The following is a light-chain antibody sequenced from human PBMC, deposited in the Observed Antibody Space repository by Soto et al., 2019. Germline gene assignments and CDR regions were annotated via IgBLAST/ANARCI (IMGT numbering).Light chain of an antibody. J-gene: IGKJ3*01. V-gene: IGKV3-15*01. CDR2: GAS. CDR1: QSVSSN. CDR3: QQYETWPPRFT. Sequence: DIVLTQTPATLSVSPGERATLSCRASQSVSSNLAWYQQKPGQAPRLLIYGASSRATGIPARFSGSGFETEFTLTISSLQSEDFAVYYCQQYETWPPRFTFGPGTQVDIK.